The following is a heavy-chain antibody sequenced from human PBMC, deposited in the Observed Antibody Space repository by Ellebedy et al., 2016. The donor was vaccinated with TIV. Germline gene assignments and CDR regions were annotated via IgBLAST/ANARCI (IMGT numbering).Heavy chain of an antibody. V-gene: IGHV4-59*01. Sequence: SETLSLTCTVSGGSISSYYWSWIRQPPGKGLEWIGYIYYSGSTNYNPSLKSRVTISVDTSKNQFSLKLSSVTAADTAVYYCARLRGSGRVDYWGQGTLVTVSS. J-gene: IGHJ4*02. CDR2: IYYSGST. D-gene: IGHD3-10*01. CDR1: GGSISSYY. CDR3: ARLRGSGRVDY.